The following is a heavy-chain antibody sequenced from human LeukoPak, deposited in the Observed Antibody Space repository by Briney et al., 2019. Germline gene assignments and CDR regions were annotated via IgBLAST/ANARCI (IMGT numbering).Heavy chain of an antibody. CDR3: ARTSWQRYYGSGSWSSGELGY. Sequence: ASVKVSCKASGYTFTGYYMHWVRQAPGQGLEWMGWINPNSGGTNYAQKFQGRVTMTRDTSISTAYMELSRLRSDDTAVYYCARTSWQRYYGSGSWSSGELGYWGQGTLVTVSS. V-gene: IGHV1-2*02. J-gene: IGHJ4*02. D-gene: IGHD3-10*01. CDR1: GYTFTGYY. CDR2: INPNSGGT.